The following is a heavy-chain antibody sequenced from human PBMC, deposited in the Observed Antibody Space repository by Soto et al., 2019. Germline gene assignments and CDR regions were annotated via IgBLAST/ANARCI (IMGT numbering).Heavy chain of an antibody. CDR3: AREASTRQIHAFDI. J-gene: IGHJ3*02. V-gene: IGHV3-64*04. Sequence: GGSLRLSCSASGFTFNTYAMHWVRQAPGKGLEYVSAITASGGKTYYADSVKGRFTTSRDNFKNTVYLQVNSLGADDTAVYYCAREASTRQIHAFDIWGPGTMVTVSS. CDR1: GFTFNTYA. D-gene: IGHD2-2*01. CDR2: ITASGGKT.